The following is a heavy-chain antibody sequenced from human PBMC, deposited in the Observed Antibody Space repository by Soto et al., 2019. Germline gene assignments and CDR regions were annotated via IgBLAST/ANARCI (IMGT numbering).Heavy chain of an antibody. J-gene: IGHJ4*02. CDR3: ARGSAGHYSSGTLLD. CDR2: ISYDGSNE. CDR1: GFTFSTYA. V-gene: IGHV3-30-3*01. D-gene: IGHD3-10*01. Sequence: QVQVVESGGGVVQTGRSLRLSCAASGFTFSTYAMHWVRQAPGKGLEWVAVISYDGSNEYYVDSVKGRFTISRDNSENPLYLQMNILIEEDTAVYYCARGSAGHYSSGTLLDWGQGTLVTVSS.